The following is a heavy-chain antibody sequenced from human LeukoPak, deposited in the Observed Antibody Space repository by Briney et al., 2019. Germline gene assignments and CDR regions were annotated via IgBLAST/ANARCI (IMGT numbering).Heavy chain of an antibody. V-gene: IGHV3-21*04. CDR3: AKDLKLDPGYYDSSGYYYFDY. CDR2: ISSSSSYI. CDR1: GFTFSSYS. Sequence: GGSLRLSCAASGFTFSSYSMNWVRQAPGKGLEWVSSISSSSSYIYYADSVKGRFTISRDNSKNTLYLQMNSLRAEDTAVYYCAKDLKLDPGYYDSSGYYYFDYWGQGTLVTVSS. J-gene: IGHJ4*02. D-gene: IGHD3-22*01.